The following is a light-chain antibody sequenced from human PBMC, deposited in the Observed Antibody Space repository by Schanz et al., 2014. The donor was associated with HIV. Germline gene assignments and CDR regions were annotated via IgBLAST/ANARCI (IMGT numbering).Light chain of an antibody. V-gene: IGLV1-44*01. CDR1: SSNIGSNT. CDR2: DTY. Sequence: QSVLTQPPSASGTPGQRVTITCSGSSSNIGSNTVTWYQQVPGTAPKLLIYDTYQRPSGVPDRFSGSKSGTSASLAISGLQADDEAVYYCATWDDSLDGPVFGGGTKLTVL. J-gene: IGLJ3*02. CDR3: ATWDDSLDGPV.